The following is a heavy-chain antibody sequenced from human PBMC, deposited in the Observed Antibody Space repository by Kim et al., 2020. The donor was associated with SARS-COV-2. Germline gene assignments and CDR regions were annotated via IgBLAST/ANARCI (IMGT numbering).Heavy chain of an antibody. CDR2: INPNSGGT. D-gene: IGHD4-17*01. V-gene: IGHV1-2*06. J-gene: IGHJ4*02. CDR1: GYTFTGYY. CDR3: AREAKDYGDYLFDY. Sequence: ASVKVSCKASGYTFTGYYMHWVRQAPGQGLEWMGRINPNSGGTNYAQKFQGRVTMTRDTSISTAYMELSRLRSDDTAVYYCAREAKDYGDYLFDYWGQGTLVTVSS.